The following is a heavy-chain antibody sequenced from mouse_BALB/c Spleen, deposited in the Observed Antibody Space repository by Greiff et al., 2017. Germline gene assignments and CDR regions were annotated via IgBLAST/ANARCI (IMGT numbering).Heavy chain of an antibody. Sequence: VQLVESGPGLVAPSQSLSITCTVSGFSLTSYGVSWVRQPPGKGLEWLGVIWGDGSTNYHSALISRLSISKDNAKSHVFLKLNSLQTDDTATYCCAKPEEGLAFDYWGQGTTLTVSS. V-gene: IGHV2-3*01. CDR2: IWGDGST. D-gene: IGHD3-3*01. J-gene: IGHJ2*01. CDR1: GFSLTSYG. CDR3: AKPEEGLAFDY.